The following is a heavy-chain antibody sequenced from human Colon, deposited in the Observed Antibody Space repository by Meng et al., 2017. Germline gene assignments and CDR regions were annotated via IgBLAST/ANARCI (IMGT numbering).Heavy chain of an antibody. CDR3: ARESTYYYDSSGYFFDY. CDR2: ISSSSSYI. J-gene: IGHJ4*02. D-gene: IGHD3-22*01. CDR1: GFTFSSYS. Sequence: GGPLRLSCAASGFTFSSYSMNWVRQAPGKGLEWVSSISSSSSYIYYADSVKGRFTISRDNAKNSLYLQMNSLRAEDTAVYYCARESTYYYDSSGYFFDYWGQGTLVTVSS. V-gene: IGHV3-21*01.